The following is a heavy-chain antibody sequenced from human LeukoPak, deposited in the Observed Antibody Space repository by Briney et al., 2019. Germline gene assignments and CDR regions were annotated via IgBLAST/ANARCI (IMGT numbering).Heavy chain of an antibody. J-gene: IGHJ5*02. CDR3: ARAAAYVWGSSHSWFDP. D-gene: IGHD3-16*01. CDR2: IYYSGST. V-gene: IGHV4-39*07. CDR1: GGSISSSSYY. Sequence: PSETLSLTCTVSGGSISSSSYYWGWIRQPPGKGLEWIGSIYYSGSTYYNLSLKSRVTISVDTSKNQFSLKLSSVTAADTAVYYCARAAAYVWGSSHSWFDPWGQGTLVTVSS.